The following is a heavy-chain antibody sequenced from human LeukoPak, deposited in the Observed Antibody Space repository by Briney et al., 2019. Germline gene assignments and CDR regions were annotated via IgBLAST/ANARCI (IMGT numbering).Heavy chain of an antibody. CDR1: GFTVRDNY. CDR2: FHSGGSK. V-gene: IGHV3-66*01. CDR3: ARESDGLDV. J-gene: IGHJ6*02. Sequence: GGSLRLSCAASGFTVRDNYMTWVRQAPGKGLEWVSIFHSGGSKYFADSVKSRFTISRDISNNILYLQMNSLRAEDTAVYYCARESDGLDVWGQGTTVTVSS.